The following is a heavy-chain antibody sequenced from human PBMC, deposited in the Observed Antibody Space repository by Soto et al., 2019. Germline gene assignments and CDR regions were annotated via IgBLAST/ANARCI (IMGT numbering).Heavy chain of an antibody. CDR2: IIPIFGTA. J-gene: IGHJ6*02. Sequence: GASVKVSCKASGGTFSSYAISWVRQAPGQGLEWMGGIIPIFGTANYAQKFQGRVTITADESTSTAYMELSSLRSEDTAVYYCARRVVPAAIQSELDYYYYGMDVWGQGTTVTVSS. CDR3: ARRVVPAAIQSELDYYYYGMDV. D-gene: IGHD2-2*01. CDR1: GGTFSSYA. V-gene: IGHV1-69*13.